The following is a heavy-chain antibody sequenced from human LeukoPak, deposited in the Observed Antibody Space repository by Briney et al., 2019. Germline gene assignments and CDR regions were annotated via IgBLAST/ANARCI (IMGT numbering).Heavy chain of an antibody. CDR3: ARGYSFGPYGMDV. Sequence: GGSLRLSCSASGFPFSSYAMHWVRQAPGKGLEYVSAISDSGGSTYYADSVKGRFTISRDNSKNTLHLQMSSLRAEDTAVYFCARGYSFGPYGMDVWGQGTTVTVSS. V-gene: IGHV3-64D*09. CDR2: ISDSGGST. CDR1: GFPFSSYA. D-gene: IGHD2-15*01. J-gene: IGHJ6*02.